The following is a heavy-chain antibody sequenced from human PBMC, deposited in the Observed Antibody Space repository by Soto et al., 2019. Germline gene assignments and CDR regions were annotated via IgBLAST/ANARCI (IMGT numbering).Heavy chain of an antibody. V-gene: IGHV4-34*01. J-gene: IGHJ4*02. D-gene: IGHD2-15*01. CDR2: IHRSGST. Sequence: SETLSLTCAVYGGPLSGYFWSWMRPPPGKGLEWIGEIHRSGSTNYSPSLKSRVTISADTSNSQLSLRLTSVTAADTAVYYCARGSDSAWELLWVWGQGTPVTVSS. CDR1: GGPLSGYF. CDR3: ARGSDSAWELLWV.